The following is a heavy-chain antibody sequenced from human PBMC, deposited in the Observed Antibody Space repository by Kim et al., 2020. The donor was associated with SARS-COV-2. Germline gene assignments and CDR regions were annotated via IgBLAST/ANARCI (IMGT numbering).Heavy chain of an antibody. D-gene: IGHD3-22*01. CDR2: INTNTGNP. CDR3: ARADYYYDSSGYYALVSHFDY. CDR1: GYTFTSYA. V-gene: IGHV7-4-1*02. Sequence: ASVKVSCKASGYTFTSYAMNWVRQAPGQGLEWMGWINTNTGNPTYAQGFTGRFVFSLDTSVSTAYLQISSLKAEDTAVYYCARADYYYDSSGYYALVSHFDYWGQGTLVTVSS. J-gene: IGHJ4*02.